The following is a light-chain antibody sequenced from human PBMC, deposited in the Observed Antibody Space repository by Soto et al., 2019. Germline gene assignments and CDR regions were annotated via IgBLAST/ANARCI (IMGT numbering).Light chain of an antibody. Sequence: QAVVTQPPSASGTPGQRVTISCSGSSSNIGSNTVNWYQQFPGTAPKLLIYNNNQWPSGVPDRFSGSKSGTSASLAISGLQSEDEADYYCATWDDSLNGWVFGGGTKLTVL. CDR1: SSNIGSNT. V-gene: IGLV1-44*01. CDR3: ATWDDSLNGWV. J-gene: IGLJ3*02. CDR2: NNN.